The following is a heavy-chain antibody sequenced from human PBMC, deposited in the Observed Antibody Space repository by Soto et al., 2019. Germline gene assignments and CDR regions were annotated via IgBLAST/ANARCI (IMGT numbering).Heavy chain of an antibody. J-gene: IGHJ4*02. CDR3: AGTQFDTSGYYPSGLEL. D-gene: IGHD3-22*01. Sequence: DLEQSGAEVEKPGSSVKVSCKPSGGTFKSYVLNWVRQAPGQGLEWMGGIIPFLGSADYAQKFQDRVTITADESTSTAYLELSSLRSEDSAVYYCAGTQFDTSGYYPSGLELWGQGTLVTVAS. V-gene: IGHV1-69*01. CDR2: IIPFLGSA. CDR1: GGTFKSYV.